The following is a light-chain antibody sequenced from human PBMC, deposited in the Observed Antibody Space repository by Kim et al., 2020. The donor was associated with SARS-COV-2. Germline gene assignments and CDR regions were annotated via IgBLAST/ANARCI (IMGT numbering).Light chain of an antibody. Sequence: DIQMTQSPSSLSASVGDSVTITCRASQHISYYVNWYQQKPGKAPTFLIHAASTLQSGVPSRFRGSGSGTDFTLTISSLQAEDFATYYCQRTYTLPSFGGGTKVEIK. CDR2: AAS. V-gene: IGKV1-39*01. J-gene: IGKJ4*01. CDR3: QRTYTLPS. CDR1: QHISYY.